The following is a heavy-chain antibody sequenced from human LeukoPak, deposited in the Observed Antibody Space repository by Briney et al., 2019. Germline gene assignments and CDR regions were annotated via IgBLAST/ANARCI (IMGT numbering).Heavy chain of an antibody. CDR3: AKDLKRGYSYGYWGFSPGY. V-gene: IGHV3-30*02. Sequence: GGSLRLSCAASGFTFSTYGMHWVRQAPGKGMEWVAFIRYDGTNKYSAASVKGRSTISRDNSTNTVYLQMNSMRPEDRAVYYCAKDLKRGYSYGYWGFSPGYWGEGTLVSVSS. CDR2: IRYDGTNK. D-gene: IGHD5-18*01. CDR1: GFTFSTYG. J-gene: IGHJ4*02.